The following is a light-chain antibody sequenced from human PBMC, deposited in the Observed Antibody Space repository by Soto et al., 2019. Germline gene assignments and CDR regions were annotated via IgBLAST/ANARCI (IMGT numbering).Light chain of an antibody. CDR3: ISYSSSSTPWV. V-gene: IGLV2-14*01. J-gene: IGLJ3*02. Sequence: QSALTQPASVSGSPGQSITISCTGTTSDVGGHNYVSWYQQYPDKAPKLMVYEVINRLSGVSNRFSGAKSGNTASLTISGLQAEDEADYYCISYSSSSTPWVFGGGTKLTVL. CDR2: EVI. CDR1: TSDVGGHNY.